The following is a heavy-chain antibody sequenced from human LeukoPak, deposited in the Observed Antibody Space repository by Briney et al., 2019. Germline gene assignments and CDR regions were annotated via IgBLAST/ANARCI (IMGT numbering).Heavy chain of an antibody. CDR3: VRDVVGGRLDL. CDR1: GFTFSSTW. V-gene: IGHV3-7*01. D-gene: IGHD4-23*01. CDR2: IKEDGSEI. Sequence: GGSLRLSCAASGFTFSSTWMSWVRQAAGEELEWVANIKEDGSEIEYADSAKGRFTISRDNTKNSLYLQMNSLRAEDTAVYYCVRDVVGGRLDLWGQGTLVTVSS. J-gene: IGHJ5*02.